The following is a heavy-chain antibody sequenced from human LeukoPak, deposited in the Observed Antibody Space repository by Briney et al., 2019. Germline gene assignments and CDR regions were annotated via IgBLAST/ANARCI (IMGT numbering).Heavy chain of an antibody. V-gene: IGHV4-61*03. Sequence: SETLSLTCTVSGGSISSGGSYWSWIRQHPGKGLEWIGYIYYSGSTNYNPSLKSRVTISVDTSKNHFSLKLSSVTAADTAVYYCARSTLIGRPLRIAFDIWGQGTMVTVSS. CDR1: GGSISSGGSY. CDR3: ARSTLIGRPLRIAFDI. CDR2: IYYSGST. D-gene: IGHD3-22*01. J-gene: IGHJ3*02.